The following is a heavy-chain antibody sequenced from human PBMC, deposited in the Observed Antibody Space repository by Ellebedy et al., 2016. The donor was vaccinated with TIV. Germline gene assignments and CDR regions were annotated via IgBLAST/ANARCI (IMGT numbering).Heavy chain of an antibody. CDR3: ARDLRSYGSTFGMGV. D-gene: IGHD3-16*02. CDR2: ISSGSGNM. J-gene: IGHJ6*02. CDR1: GFTFSSYS. Sequence: GGSLRLSXAASGFTFSSYSMNWVRQAPGKGLEWVSFISSGSGNMYYLDSVKGRFSISRDNARNSLYLQMNSLREEDTAVYYCARDLRSYGSTFGMGVWGQGTTVIVSS. V-gene: IGHV3-48*02.